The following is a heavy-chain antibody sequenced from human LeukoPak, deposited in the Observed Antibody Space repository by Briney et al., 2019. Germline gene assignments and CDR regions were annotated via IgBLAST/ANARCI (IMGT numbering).Heavy chain of an antibody. J-gene: IGHJ3*02. CDR1: DGSFSGYY. CDR2: INHSGST. D-gene: IGHD6-19*01. V-gene: IGHV4-34*01. CDR3: ARDVAGSAFDI. Sequence: PTETLSLTCAVYDGSFSGYYWSWIRQPPGKGLEWIGEINHSGSTNYNPSLKSRVTISVDTSKNQFSLKLSSVTAADTAVYYCARDVAGSAFDIWGQGTMVTVSS.